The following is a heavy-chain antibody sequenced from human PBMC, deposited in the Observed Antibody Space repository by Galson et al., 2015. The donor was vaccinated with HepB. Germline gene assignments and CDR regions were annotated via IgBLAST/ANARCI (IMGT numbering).Heavy chain of an antibody. Sequence: SVKVSCKASGYSFTNYAMNWVRQAPGQGLEWVGRINTNTGNPAYAQGFTGRFVFSLDTSVSTAYLQIRNLKTEDTAVYYCARGTTYFFGSGSSPPGYWGQGTLVTASS. D-gene: IGHD3-10*01. CDR3: ARGTTYFFGSGSSPPGY. CDR2: INTNTGNP. CDR1: GYSFTNYA. J-gene: IGHJ4*02. V-gene: IGHV7-4-1*02.